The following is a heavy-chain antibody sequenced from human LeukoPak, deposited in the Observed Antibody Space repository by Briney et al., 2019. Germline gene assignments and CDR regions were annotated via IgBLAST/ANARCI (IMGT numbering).Heavy chain of an antibody. CDR1: GFTTHYW. D-gene: IGHD6-13*01. J-gene: IGHJ4*02. V-gene: IGHV3-7*01. Sequence: PGGSLRLSCTASGFTTHYWLNWVRQSPGKGLEWVANIDRDGRVQHYVDSVEGRFTISRDSAKNSLDLQMHSLRAEDTAVYYCARVRANWYEDYWGQGTLVTVSS. CDR2: IDRDGRVQ. CDR3: ARVRANWYEDY.